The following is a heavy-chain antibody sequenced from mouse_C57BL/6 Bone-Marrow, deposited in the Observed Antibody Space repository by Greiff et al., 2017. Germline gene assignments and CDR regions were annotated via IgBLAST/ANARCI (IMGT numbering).Heavy chain of an antibody. Sequence: VQLQQSGAELARPGASVQLSCKASGYTFTSYGISWVKQRTGQGLEWIGEIYPRSGNTYYNEKFKGKATLTADKSSSTAYMELRSLTSEDSAVYFCARPSYSYYYAMDYWGQGTSVTVSS. CDR2: IYPRSGNT. CDR1: GYTFTSYG. V-gene: IGHV1-81*01. J-gene: IGHJ4*01. CDR3: ARPSYSYYYAMDY. D-gene: IGHD2-10*01.